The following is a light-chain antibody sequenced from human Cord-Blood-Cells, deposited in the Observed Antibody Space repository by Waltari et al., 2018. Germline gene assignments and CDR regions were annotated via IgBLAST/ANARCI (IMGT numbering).Light chain of an antibody. CDR2: GAS. CDR1: QSVSSSY. CDR3: QQYGSSPPLT. V-gene: IGKV3-20*01. J-gene: IGKJ4*01. Sequence: EIVLTQSPGTLSLSPGERATLSCRASQSVSSSYLAWYQQKPGQAPRLLIYGASSRATGIPGRVSGSGSGTDFTLTISRLEPEDFAVYYCQQYGSSPPLTFGGGTKVEIK.